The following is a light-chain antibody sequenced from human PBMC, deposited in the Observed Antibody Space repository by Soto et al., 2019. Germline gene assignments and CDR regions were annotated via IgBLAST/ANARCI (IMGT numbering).Light chain of an antibody. CDR1: GSNIGSNT. J-gene: IGLJ2*01. V-gene: IGLV1-44*01. CDR2: SNN. Sequence: QSVLTQPPSASGTPGQRVTISCSGSGSNIGSNTVNWYQQLPGTAPKLLIYSNNQRPSGVPDRFSGSKSGTSVSLAISGLQSEDEADYYCSAWADSLNVWVFGGGTKLTVL. CDR3: SAWADSLNVWV.